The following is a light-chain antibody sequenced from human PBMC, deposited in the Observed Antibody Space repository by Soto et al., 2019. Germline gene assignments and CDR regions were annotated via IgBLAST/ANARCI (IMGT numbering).Light chain of an antibody. V-gene: IGKV3-20*01. J-gene: IGKJ3*01. CDR1: QSVSSSY. CDR2: GAS. CDR3: QQYGSSPFT. Sequence: EIVLTQSPGTLSLSPGERATVSCWASQSVSSSYLAWYQQKPGQAPRLLIYGASSRATGIPDRISGSGSGTDFTLTISRLEPEDFAVYYCQQYGSSPFTFGPGTKVEIK.